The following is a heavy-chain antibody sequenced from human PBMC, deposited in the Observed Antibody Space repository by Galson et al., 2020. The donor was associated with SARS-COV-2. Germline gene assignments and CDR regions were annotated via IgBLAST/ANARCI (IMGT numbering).Heavy chain of an antibody. Sequence: ASVKVSCQASGFIFTDYLMHWVRQAPGQGLEWMGLINPKSGDTKYSQRFQGRVTMTRATSINTAYMELTRLTSDDTAVYYCARSSGLDPWGQGTLVTVSS. D-gene: IGHD6-25*01. CDR1: GFIFTDYL. CDR3: ARSSGLDP. CDR2: INPKSGDT. J-gene: IGHJ5*02. V-gene: IGHV1-2*02.